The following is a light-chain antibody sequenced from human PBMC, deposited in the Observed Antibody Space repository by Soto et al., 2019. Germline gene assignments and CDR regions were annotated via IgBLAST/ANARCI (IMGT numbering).Light chain of an antibody. CDR2: GAS. Sequence: EIVMTQSPATLSVSPGERATLSCRASQSVSSNLAWYQQKPGQAPRLLIYGASTRATGIPARFSGSGSGTEFTLTISSLQSEDFAVYYCQQFGNSMWTFGQGTKVDIK. V-gene: IGKV3D-15*01. CDR1: QSVSSN. J-gene: IGKJ1*01. CDR3: QQFGNSMWT.